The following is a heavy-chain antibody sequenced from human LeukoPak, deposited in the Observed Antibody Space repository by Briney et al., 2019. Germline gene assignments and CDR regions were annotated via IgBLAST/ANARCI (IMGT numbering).Heavy chain of an antibody. CDR3: ARSNIAAAGDFDY. D-gene: IGHD6-13*01. CDR2: IYTSGRT. CDR1: GGSISSGSYF. Sequence: KPSETLSLTCTVSGGSISSGSYFWSWIRQPAGKGLEWIGRIYTSGRTNYNPSLKSRVTISVDTSNKQFSLKVSSVTAADTAVYYCARSNIAAAGDFDYWGRGTLVTVSS. V-gene: IGHV4-61*02. J-gene: IGHJ4*02.